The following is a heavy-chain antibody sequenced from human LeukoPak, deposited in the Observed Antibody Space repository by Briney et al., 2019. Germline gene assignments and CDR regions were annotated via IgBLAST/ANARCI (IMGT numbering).Heavy chain of an antibody. Sequence: GRSLRLSCAASGFTFSSYGMHWVRQAPGKGLEWVAVISFDASNRYYADSVKGRFTISRDNSKNTLYLQMNSLRAEDTAVYYCAKDVDPFGSGSYVEGFDYWGQGTLVTVSS. V-gene: IGHV3-30*18. D-gene: IGHD3-10*01. CDR1: GFTFSSYG. CDR2: ISFDASNR. J-gene: IGHJ4*02. CDR3: AKDVDPFGSGSYVEGFDY.